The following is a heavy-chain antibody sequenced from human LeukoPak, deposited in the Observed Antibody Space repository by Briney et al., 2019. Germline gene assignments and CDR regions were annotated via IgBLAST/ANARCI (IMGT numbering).Heavy chain of an antibody. J-gene: IGHJ4*02. Sequence: GGSLRLSCAASGFNFKNYDFHWVRQAAGKRLEWVSGIGTVTDTFYLDSVEGRFTISRENAKNSFYLQMNGLRDGDTAVYYCARGWGGHGRSWGALDFWGQGILVTVSS. CDR2: IGTVTDT. V-gene: IGHV3-13*01. D-gene: IGHD3-16*01. CDR1: GFNFKNYD. CDR3: ARGWGGHGRSWGALDF.